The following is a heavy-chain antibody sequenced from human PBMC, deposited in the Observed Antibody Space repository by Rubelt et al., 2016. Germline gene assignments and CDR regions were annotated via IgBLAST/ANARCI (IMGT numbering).Heavy chain of an antibody. CDR2: ISSTSSDI. V-gene: IGHV3-21*01. Sequence: RQAPGKGLEWVSSISSTSSDIYYADSVKGRFTISRDNAKNSLYLQMNSLRAEDTAVYYCARASTSRDGYNTGPGYWGQGTLVTVS. CDR3: ARASTSRDGYNTGPGY. J-gene: IGHJ4*02. D-gene: IGHD5-24*01.